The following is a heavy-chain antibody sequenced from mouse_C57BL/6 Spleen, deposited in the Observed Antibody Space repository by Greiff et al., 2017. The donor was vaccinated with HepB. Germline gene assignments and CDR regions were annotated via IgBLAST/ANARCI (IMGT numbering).Heavy chain of an antibody. CDR1: GYTFPVYE. Sequence: QVQLQQSGAELVSPVASVTLSCKASGYTFPVYEMHWVKQTPVHGLEWIGAIDPATGGTAYNQKFKGKTILTADKSSSTAYMELRSLTSEDSAVYYCTRELGLYNIGCWGEGTTLTVSS. J-gene: IGHJ2*01. D-gene: IGHD4-1*01. CDR2: IDPATGGT. CDR3: TRELGLYNIGC. V-gene: IGHV1-15*01.